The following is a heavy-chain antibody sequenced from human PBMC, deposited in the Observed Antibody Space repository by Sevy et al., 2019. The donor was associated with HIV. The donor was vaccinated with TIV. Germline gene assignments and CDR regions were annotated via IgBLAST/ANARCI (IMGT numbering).Heavy chain of an antibody. J-gene: IGHJ5*02. D-gene: IGHD6-13*01. V-gene: IGHV3-9*01. Sequence: SLRLSCAASGFTFDDYAMHWVRQAPGKGLEWVSGISWNSGSIGYADSVKGRFTISRDNAKNSLYLQMNSLRAEDTAWYYCAKGGRDGSSWRNWFDPWGQGTLVTVSS. CDR3: AKGGRDGSSWRNWFDP. CDR1: GFTFDDYA. CDR2: ISWNSGSI.